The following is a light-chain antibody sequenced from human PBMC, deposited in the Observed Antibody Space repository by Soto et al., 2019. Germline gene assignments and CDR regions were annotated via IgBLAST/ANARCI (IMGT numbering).Light chain of an antibody. CDR1: RDISNS. J-gene: IGKJ3*01. V-gene: IGKV1-27*01. Sequence: DIQMTQSPSSLSASVGDRVTITCRASRDISNSLAWYQQKPGKVPRLLIYVASTLQSGVPSRFSGSGSGTDFTLTISSLQPEDVATYYCQNYNSAPHTFGPGTKVDIK. CDR3: QNYNSAPHT. CDR2: VAS.